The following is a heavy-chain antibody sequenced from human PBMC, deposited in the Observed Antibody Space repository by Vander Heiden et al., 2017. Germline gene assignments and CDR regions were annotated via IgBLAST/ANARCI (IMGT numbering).Heavy chain of an antibody. J-gene: IGHJ6*02. Sequence: LTCAVSGGSFVGYYWSWIRQPPGKGLEWIGEINHRGSTNYNPSLKRRVTISVDTSKNQFSLKLSSVTAADTAVYYCAREFVVGARERLYGMDVWGQGTTVTVSS. V-gene: IGHV4-34*01. CDR3: AREFVVGARERLYGMDV. CDR1: GGSFVGYY. CDR2: INHRGST. D-gene: IGHD1-26*01.